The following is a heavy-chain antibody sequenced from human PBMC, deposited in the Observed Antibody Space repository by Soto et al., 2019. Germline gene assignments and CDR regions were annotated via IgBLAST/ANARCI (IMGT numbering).Heavy chain of an antibody. V-gene: IGHV1-69*01. CDR1: GGTFSSYA. CDR3: ERDYDFWSGHSDGMDV. J-gene: IGHJ6*02. CDR2: IIPLFGTA. D-gene: IGHD3-3*01. Sequence: QVQLVQSGAEVKKPGSSVKVSCKASGGTFSSYAISWVRQAPGQGLEWMGGIIPLFGTANYAQKFQGRVTITADDSTSTGYRELSSLRSEDTAVYYCERDYDFWSGHSDGMDVWGQGTTVTVSS.